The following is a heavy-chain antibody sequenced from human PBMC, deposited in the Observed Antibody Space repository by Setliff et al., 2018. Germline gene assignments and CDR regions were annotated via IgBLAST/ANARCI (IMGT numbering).Heavy chain of an antibody. Sequence: SETLSLTCNVYGGSFDTYYWSWIRQPPGKGLEWFGEINQSGSDDYNPSFKGRVTISVDTSKKQFSLTLTSVTAADTALYYCRQAVVGRDVFDIWGQGTVVTVSS. CDR1: GGSFDTYY. CDR2: INQSGSD. J-gene: IGHJ3*02. CDR3: RQAVVGRDVFDI. V-gene: IGHV4-34*01. D-gene: IGHD1-1*01.